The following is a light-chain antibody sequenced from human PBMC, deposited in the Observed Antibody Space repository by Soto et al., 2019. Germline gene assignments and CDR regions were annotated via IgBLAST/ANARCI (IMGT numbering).Light chain of an antibody. CDR3: MQALQSLT. V-gene: IGKV2-28*01. J-gene: IGKJ5*01. CDR1: QSLLYNNTYNY. CDR2: FGS. Sequence: EIEMTKSPRTLTLTPGEPASISYRTRQSLLYNNTYNYLDWYVQKPGQSPQLLIYFGSNRAPGVPDRFSGSGSGTDFTLKINRVEAEDVGTYYCMQALQSLTFGQGTRL.